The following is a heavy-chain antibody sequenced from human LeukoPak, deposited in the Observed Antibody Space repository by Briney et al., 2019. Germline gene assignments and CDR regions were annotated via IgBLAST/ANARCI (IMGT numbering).Heavy chain of an antibody. CDR3: ARGPPNLRYFDWSPPDNWFDP. J-gene: IGHJ5*02. CDR2: INPNSGGT. CDR1: GYTFTGYY. D-gene: IGHD3-9*01. Sequence: ASVKVSCKASGYTFTGYYMHWVRQAPGHGLEWMGWINPNSGGTNYAQKFQGWVTMTRDTSISTAYMELSRLRSDDTAVYYCARGPPNLRYFDWSPPDNWFDPWGQGTLVTVSS. V-gene: IGHV1-2*04.